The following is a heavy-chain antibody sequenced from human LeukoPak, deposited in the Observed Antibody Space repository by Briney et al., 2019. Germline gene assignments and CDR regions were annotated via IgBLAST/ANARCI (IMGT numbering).Heavy chain of an antibody. J-gene: IGHJ5*02. V-gene: IGHV3-11*01. Sequence: GGSLRLSCAASGFTFSDFYMTWIRQARGKGLEWSSYISRSSTTIYYADSVRSRFIISRDTAKNSLYLQMNSLRAEDTAVYYCARAYCGGDCYSGQPVPGSWFDPWGQGTLVTGSS. CDR2: ISRSSTTI. CDR3: ARAYCGGDCYSGQPVPGSWFDP. CDR1: GFTFSDFY. D-gene: IGHD2-21*02.